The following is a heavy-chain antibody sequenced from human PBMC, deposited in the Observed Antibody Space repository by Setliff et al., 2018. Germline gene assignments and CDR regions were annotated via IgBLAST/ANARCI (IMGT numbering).Heavy chain of an antibody. CDR1: GGSISSSSYY. CDR2: IYYSGST. D-gene: IGHD6-13*01. CDR3: AGDEGSSYFYGMDV. Sequence: SETLSLTCTVSGGSISSSSYYWGWIRQPPGKGLEWIGSIYYSGSTYYNPSLKSRVTISVDTSKNQFSLKLSSVTAADTAVYYCAGDEGSSYFYGMDVWGQGTTVTVSS. V-gene: IGHV4-39*07. J-gene: IGHJ6*02.